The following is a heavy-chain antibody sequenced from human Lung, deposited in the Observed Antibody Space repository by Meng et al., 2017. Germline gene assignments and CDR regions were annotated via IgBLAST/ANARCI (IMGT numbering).Heavy chain of an antibody. J-gene: IGHJ4*02. CDR2: INHSGST. CDR3: ARGPTTMAHDFDY. D-gene: IGHD4-11*01. Sequence: AQVQQWGAGLLNPSETLSLTCVVSGGSFSDYYWSWIRQPPGKGLEWIGEINHSGSTNYNPSLESRATISVDTSQNNLSLKLSSVTAADSAVYYCARGPTTMAHDFDYWGQGTLVTVSS. V-gene: IGHV4-34*01. CDR1: GGSFSDYY.